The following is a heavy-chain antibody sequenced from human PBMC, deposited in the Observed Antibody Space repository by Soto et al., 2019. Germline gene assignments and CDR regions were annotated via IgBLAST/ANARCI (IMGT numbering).Heavy chain of an antibody. Sequence: GESLKISCKGSGYSFTSYWIGWVRQMPGKGLEWMGIIYPGDSDTRYSPSFQGQVTISADKSISTAYLQWSSLKASDTAMYYCARLVVVAATMSWFDPWGQGTLVTVSS. V-gene: IGHV5-51*01. CDR2: IYPGDSDT. D-gene: IGHD2-15*01. J-gene: IGHJ5*02. CDR3: ARLVVVAATMSWFDP. CDR1: GYSFTSYW.